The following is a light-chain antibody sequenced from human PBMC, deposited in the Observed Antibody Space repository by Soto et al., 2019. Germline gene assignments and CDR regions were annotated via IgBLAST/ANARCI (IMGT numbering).Light chain of an antibody. CDR1: SSNIGSKD. V-gene: IGLV1-44*01. Sequence: QSVLTQPPSASGTPGQRVTISCSGSSSNIGSKDVNWYQQLPETAPKVLMYSNNQRPSGVPDRFSGSKSGTSASLAISGLQSDDEADYYCAAWDDSLNGYVFGTGTKLTVL. CDR3: AAWDDSLNGYV. J-gene: IGLJ1*01. CDR2: SNN.